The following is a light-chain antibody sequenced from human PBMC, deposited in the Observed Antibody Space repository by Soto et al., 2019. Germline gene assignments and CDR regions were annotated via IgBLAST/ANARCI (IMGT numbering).Light chain of an antibody. CDR2: KDS. Sequence: SYELTQPSSVSVSPGQTARITCSGDVLAKKYARWFQQKPGQAPVLVIYKDSERPSGIPERFSGSSSGTTVTLTISGAQVDDEAGYYRYSAAVPKGVFGGGTNVTVL. J-gene: IGLJ2*01. CDR3: YSAAVPKGV. V-gene: IGLV3-27*01. CDR1: VLAKKY.